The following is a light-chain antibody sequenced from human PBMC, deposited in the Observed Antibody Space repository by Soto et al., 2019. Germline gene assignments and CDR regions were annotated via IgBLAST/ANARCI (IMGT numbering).Light chain of an antibody. J-gene: IGKJ1*01. V-gene: IGKV3-20*01. CDR3: QQCATSPLT. Sequence: EIVLTQSPGTLSLSPGERATLSRRASQSVGNNYVAWYQQKPGQAPRLLIHDASSRATGIPDRFSGSGSGTDFTLTISRLELEDFAVYFCQQCATSPLTFGQGTRVDIK. CDR2: DAS. CDR1: QSVGNNY.